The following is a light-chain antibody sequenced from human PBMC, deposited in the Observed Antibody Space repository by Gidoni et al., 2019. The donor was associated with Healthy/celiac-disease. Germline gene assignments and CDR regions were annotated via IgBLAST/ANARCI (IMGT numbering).Light chain of an antibody. CDR2: LNSDGSH. CDR1: SGHSSYA. Sequence: QLVLTQSPSASASLGASVKLTCTLSSGHSSYAIAWHQQQPEKGHRYVMKLNSDGSHRKGDGIPDRCSGASSGAERYLTISSLQSEDEADYYGQTWGTGIWVFGGGTKLTVL. J-gene: IGLJ3*02. CDR3: QTWGTGIWV. V-gene: IGLV4-69*01.